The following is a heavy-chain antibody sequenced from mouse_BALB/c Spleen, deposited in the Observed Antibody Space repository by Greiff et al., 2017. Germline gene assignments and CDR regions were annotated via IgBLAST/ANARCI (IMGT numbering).Heavy chain of an antibody. J-gene: IGHJ4*01. CDR2: ISSGSSTI. D-gene: IGHD2-12*01. V-gene: IGHV5-17*02. Sequence: EVQGVESGGGLVQPGGSRKLSCAASGFTFSSFGMHWVRQAPEKGLEWVAYISSGSSTIYYADTVKGRFTIARDNPKNTLFLQMTSLRSEDTAMYYCARHQAAYYNAMDYWGQGTSVTVSS. CDR1: GFTFSSFG. CDR3: ARHQAAYYNAMDY.